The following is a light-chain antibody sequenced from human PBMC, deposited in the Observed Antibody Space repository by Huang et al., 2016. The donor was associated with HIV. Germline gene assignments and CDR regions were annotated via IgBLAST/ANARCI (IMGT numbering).Light chain of an antibody. J-gene: IGKJ4*01. Sequence: EILMTQSPAPLSVAPGQRATLACRASQSVNNNLAWYQYKLGQAPRLLIYSVSTKATGVSVRFSGSGSGTDFTLTISGLQSEDFALYFFQQYDDWPLTFGGGTQVEIK. CDR3: QQYDDWPLT. CDR2: SVS. V-gene: IGKV3-15*01. CDR1: QSVNNN.